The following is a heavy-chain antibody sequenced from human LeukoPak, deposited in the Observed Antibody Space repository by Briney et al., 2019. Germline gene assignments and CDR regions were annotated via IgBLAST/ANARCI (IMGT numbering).Heavy chain of an antibody. CDR3: ARGGATRVGYYYGMDV. J-gene: IGHJ6*02. CDR1: GYSFTSYW. V-gene: IGHV5-51*01. Sequence: GESLKISCKGSGYSFTSYWIGWVRQMPGKGLEWMGIIYPGDSDTRYSPSFQGQVTISADKSISTAYLQWSSLKASDTAMYHCARGGATRVGYYYGMDVWGQGTTVTVSS. CDR2: IYPGDSDT. D-gene: IGHD6-25*01.